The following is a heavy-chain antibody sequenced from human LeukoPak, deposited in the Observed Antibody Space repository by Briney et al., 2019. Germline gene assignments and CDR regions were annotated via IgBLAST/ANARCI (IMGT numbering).Heavy chain of an antibody. CDR1: GGSFSGYY. D-gene: IGHD3-3*01. CDR3: ARAYYDFWSGYYDAFDI. Sequence: PSKTLSLTCAVYGGSFSGYYWSWIRQPPGKGLEWIGEINHSGSTNYNPSLKSRVTISVDTSKNQFSLKLSSVTAADTAVYYCARAYYDFWSGYYDAFDIWGQGTMVTVSS. J-gene: IGHJ3*02. V-gene: IGHV4-34*01. CDR2: INHSGST.